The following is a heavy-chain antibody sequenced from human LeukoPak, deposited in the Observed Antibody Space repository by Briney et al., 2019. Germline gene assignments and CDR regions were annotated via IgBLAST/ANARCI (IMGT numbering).Heavy chain of an antibody. CDR2: IIPIFGTA. Sequence: SVKVSCKASGGPFSSYAISWVRQAPGQGLEWMGRIIPIFGTANYAQKFQGRVTITTDESTSTAYMELSSLRSEDTAVYYCARDQGGAAFGYWGQGTLVTVSS. D-gene: IGHD3-16*01. J-gene: IGHJ4*02. CDR3: ARDQGGAAFGY. CDR1: GGPFSSYA. V-gene: IGHV1-69*05.